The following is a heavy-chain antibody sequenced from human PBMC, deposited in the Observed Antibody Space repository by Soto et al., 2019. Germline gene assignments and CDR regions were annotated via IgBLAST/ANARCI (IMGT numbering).Heavy chain of an antibody. V-gene: IGHV3-30*04. CDR1: GFTFSRYA. CDR2: ITRDGSNK. CDR3: ACSMNSAVANSFDF. Sequence: QVQVVESGGGVVQPGRSLRLSCAASGFTFSRYAIHWVRQAPGKGLEWVAVITRDGSNKYYVDSVKGRFTISRDNSKNTLYLQMNRLRDEHTAVYSCACSMNSAVANSFDFWGQGTLVTVAS. J-gene: IGHJ4*02. D-gene: IGHD1-26*01.